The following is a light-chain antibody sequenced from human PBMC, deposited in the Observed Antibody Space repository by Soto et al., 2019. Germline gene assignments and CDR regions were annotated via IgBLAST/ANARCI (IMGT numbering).Light chain of an antibody. Sequence: QSALAQPPSVSAAPGQKVTISCSGSISNIGGNSVSWYQQLPGTAPKLLIYDDDKRPSGIPDRFSGSKSGTSATLGITGFQTGDEADYYCGSWDSSLSAYVFATGTKVTVL. V-gene: IGLV1-51*01. J-gene: IGLJ1*01. CDR3: GSWDSSLSAYV. CDR1: ISNIGGNS. CDR2: DDD.